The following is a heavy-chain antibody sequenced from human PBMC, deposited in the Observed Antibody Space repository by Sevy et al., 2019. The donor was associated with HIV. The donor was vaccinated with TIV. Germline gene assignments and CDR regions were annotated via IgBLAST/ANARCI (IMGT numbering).Heavy chain of an antibody. CDR3: AKPGYCSGGSCYSGQGGLDY. CDR1: GFTFSSYA. CDR2: ISGSGGST. Sequence: GGSLRLSCAASGFTFSSYAMSWVRQAPGKGLEWVSAISGSGGSTYYADSVKGRFTISRDNSKNTLYLQMNSLRAEDTAVYYCAKPGYCSGGSCYSGQGGLDYWGQGTLVTVSS. V-gene: IGHV3-23*01. D-gene: IGHD2-15*01. J-gene: IGHJ4*02.